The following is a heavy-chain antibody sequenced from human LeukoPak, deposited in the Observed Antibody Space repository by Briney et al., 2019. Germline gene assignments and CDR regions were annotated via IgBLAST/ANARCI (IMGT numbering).Heavy chain of an antibody. CDR3: ARVSGSGTYFDY. Sequence: GGSLRLSCAASGFTFSSYSMNWVRQAPGKGLEWVSSISSSSSYIYYADSVKGRFTISRDNAKNSLYLQMNSLRAEDTAVYYCARVSGSGTYFDYWGQGTLVTVSS. V-gene: IGHV3-21*01. CDR2: ISSSSSYI. J-gene: IGHJ4*02. CDR1: GFTFSSYS. D-gene: IGHD3-10*01.